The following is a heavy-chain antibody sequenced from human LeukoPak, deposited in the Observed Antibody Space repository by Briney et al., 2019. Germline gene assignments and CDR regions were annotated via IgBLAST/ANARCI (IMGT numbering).Heavy chain of an antibody. V-gene: IGHV4-38-2*02. Sequence: SETLSLTCTVSGYSISSGYYWGWIRQPPGKGLEWIGSIYHSGSTYYNPSLKSRVTISVDTSKNQFSLKLSSVTAADTAVYYCARAEELLMTASHYFDYWGQGTLVTVSS. J-gene: IGHJ4*02. CDR1: GYSISSGYY. CDR3: ARAEELLMTASHYFDY. CDR2: IYHSGST. D-gene: IGHD2-21*02.